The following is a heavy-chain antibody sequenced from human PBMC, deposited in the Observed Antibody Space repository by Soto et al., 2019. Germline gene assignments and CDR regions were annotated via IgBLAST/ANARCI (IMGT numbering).Heavy chain of an antibody. CDR3: AKTPLRSPYYYMDV. Sequence: GGSLRLSCAASGFTFSSYAMSWVRQDPGKGLEWVSAISGSGGSTYYADSVKGRFTISRDNSKNTLYLQMNSLRAEDTAVYYCAKTPLRSPYYYMDVWGKGTTVTVSS. J-gene: IGHJ6*03. CDR2: ISGSGGST. CDR1: GFTFSSYA. D-gene: IGHD3-3*01. V-gene: IGHV3-23*01.